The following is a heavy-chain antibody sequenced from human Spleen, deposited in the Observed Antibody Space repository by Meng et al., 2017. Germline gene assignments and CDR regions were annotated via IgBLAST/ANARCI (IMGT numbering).Heavy chain of an antibody. J-gene: IGHJ6*02. V-gene: IGHV1-18*01. CDR3: AREWAYYYGSGSYFDYYYYGLDV. CDR1: GYTFTSDG. CDR2: ISTSNDNT. D-gene: IGHD3-10*01. Sequence: ASVKVSCNASGYTFTSDGISWVRQAPGQGPEWMGWISTSNDNTNYAQKLQGRVTMTTDTSTSTAYMELRSRRSDDTALYYCAREWAYYYGSGSYFDYYYYGLDVWGQGTTVTVSS.